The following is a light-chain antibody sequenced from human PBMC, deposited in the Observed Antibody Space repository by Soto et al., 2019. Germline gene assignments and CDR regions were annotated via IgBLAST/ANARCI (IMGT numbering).Light chain of an antibody. Sequence: DIQMTQSPSTLSASVGDRVTIACRASQRISHWLAWYQQKPGKAPKLLIYDASTLESGVPSRFSGSGSGTEFTLTISSLQPDDFATYYCQQYNNYSPTFGQGTKVDIK. CDR2: DAS. CDR1: QRISHW. J-gene: IGKJ1*01. CDR3: QQYNNYSPT. V-gene: IGKV1-5*01.